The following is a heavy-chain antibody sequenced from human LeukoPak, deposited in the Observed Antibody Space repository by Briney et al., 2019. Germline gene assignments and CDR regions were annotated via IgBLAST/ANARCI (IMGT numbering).Heavy chain of an antibody. D-gene: IGHD6-13*01. CDR3: ARDCRYSSSCRSADY. CDR1: GYTFTSYG. V-gene: IGHV1-18*01. J-gene: IGHJ4*02. CDR2: ISAYNGNT. Sequence: ASVKVSCKASGYTFTSYGISWVRQAPGQGLEWMGWISAYNGNTNYAQKLQGRVTMTTDTSTSTAYMELRSLRSDDTAVYYCARDCRYSSSCRSADYWGQGTLVTVSS.